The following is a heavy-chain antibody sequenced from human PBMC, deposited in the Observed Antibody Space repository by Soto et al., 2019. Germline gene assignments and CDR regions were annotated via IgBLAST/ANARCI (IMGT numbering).Heavy chain of an antibody. Sequence: QVQPVQSGAEVKKPGASVKVSCKASGYTFTNYTMHWVRQAPGQRLEWMGWINAGNGNTKYSQKFQGRVTITSDTSASTAYMELSSLRSEDTAVYYCARGTSYYAYMDVWGKGTTVTVSS. CDR1: GYTFTNYT. CDR3: ARGTSYYAYMDV. CDR2: INAGNGNT. J-gene: IGHJ6*03. V-gene: IGHV1-3*01. D-gene: IGHD3-10*01.